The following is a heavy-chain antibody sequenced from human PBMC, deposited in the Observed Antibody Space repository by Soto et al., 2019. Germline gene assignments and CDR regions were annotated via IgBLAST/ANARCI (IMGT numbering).Heavy chain of an antibody. CDR2: ISGYNGDT. V-gene: IGHV1-18*01. J-gene: IGHJ6*02. CDR1: GYRFSFYG. D-gene: IGHD2-8*01. CDR3: AKNGQPPYYYYGLDV. Sequence: GASVEVSCKASGYRFSFYGINGVRQAPGQGLEWMGWISGYNGDTNYAQKFQDRVSMTIDTSTGTAYMELRSLTSDDTAIYYCAKNGQPPYYYYGLDVWGQGTKVTVSS.